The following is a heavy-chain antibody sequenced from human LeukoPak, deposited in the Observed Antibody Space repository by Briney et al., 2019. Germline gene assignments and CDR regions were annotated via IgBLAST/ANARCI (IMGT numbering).Heavy chain of an antibody. V-gene: IGHV4-34*01. CDR1: GGSFSGYY. J-gene: IGHJ4*02. CDR3: ARGPICSGGSCYSYNLDY. D-gene: IGHD2-15*01. CDR2: INHSGST. Sequence: SETLSLTCAVYGGSFSGYYWSWIRQPPGKGLEWIGEINHSGSTNYNPSLKSRVTISVDTSKNQFSLKLSSVTAADTAVYYRARGPICSGGSCYSYNLDYWGQGTLVTVSS.